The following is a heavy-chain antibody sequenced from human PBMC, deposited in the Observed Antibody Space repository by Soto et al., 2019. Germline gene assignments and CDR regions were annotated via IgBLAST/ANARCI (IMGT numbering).Heavy chain of an antibody. CDR2: IYSGGST. Sequence: GGSLRLSCAASGFTVSTKYMSWVRQAPGKGLEWVSVIYSGGSTFYADSVRGRFTISRDNSKNTLYLQMNSLRAEDTAVYYCAKELGSIAVAGTGAYYFDYWGQGTLVTVSS. CDR1: GFTVSTKY. V-gene: IGHV3-66*01. D-gene: IGHD6-19*01. CDR3: AKELGSIAVAGTGAYYFDY. J-gene: IGHJ4*02.